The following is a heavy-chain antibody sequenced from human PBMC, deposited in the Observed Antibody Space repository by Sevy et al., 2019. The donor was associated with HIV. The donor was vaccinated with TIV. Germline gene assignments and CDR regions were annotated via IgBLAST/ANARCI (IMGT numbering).Heavy chain of an antibody. D-gene: IGHD2-15*01. CDR2: ISSGSGTI. CDR3: ARPYCSGDDCYSELDY. CDR1: GFNFRNYS. Sequence: GGSLRLSCAASGFNFRNYSMTWVRQAPGKGLDWVSYISSGSGTIHYAGSVKDRFTISRDNAKNSLFLQMNSLRDEDTAIYYCARPYCSGDDCYSELDYWGQGILVTVSS. V-gene: IGHV3-48*02. J-gene: IGHJ4*02.